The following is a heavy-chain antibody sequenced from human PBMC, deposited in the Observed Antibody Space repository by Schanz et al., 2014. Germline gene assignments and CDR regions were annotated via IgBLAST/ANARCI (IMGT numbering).Heavy chain of an antibody. Sequence: VQLVESGGGLVQPGGSLRLSCAASGFTFSGYAMSWVRQAPGKGLEWVSIVSHDGFTKHYADSVRGRFTLSRDNSKNTVYLQMNSLRAEDTALYFCATDYSGGGCHIWGQGTMVTVSS. CDR2: VSHDGFTK. CDR1: GFTFSGYA. CDR3: ATDYSGGGCHI. V-gene: IGHV3-30*04. J-gene: IGHJ3*02. D-gene: IGHD6-19*01.